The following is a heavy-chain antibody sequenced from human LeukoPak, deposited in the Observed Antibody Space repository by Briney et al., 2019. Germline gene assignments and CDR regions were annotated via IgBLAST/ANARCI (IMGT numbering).Heavy chain of an antibody. CDR1: GGTFSSYA. J-gene: IGHJ6*03. V-gene: IGHV1-69*05. CDR2: IIPIFGTA. CDR3: ARAPSSIAARTWAGDYYYYMDV. D-gene: IGHD6-6*01. Sequence: SVKVSCKASGGTFSSYAISWVRQAPGQGLEWMGGIIPIFGTANYAQKFQGRVTITTDESTSTAYMELSSLRSEDTAVYYCARAPSSIAARTWAGDYYYYMDVWGKGTTVTVSS.